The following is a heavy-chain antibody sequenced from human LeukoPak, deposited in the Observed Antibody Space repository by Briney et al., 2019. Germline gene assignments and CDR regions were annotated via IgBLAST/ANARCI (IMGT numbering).Heavy chain of an antibody. D-gene: IGHD6-19*01. Sequence: GGSLRLSCAVSGFTFSRYWMTWVRQAPGKGLEWVANIKVDGSEKYYVDAVKGRFTISRDNAKDSLYLQMNGLRAEDTAVYYCARDRGSSKWLVGHFDYWGQGTLVTVSS. CDR1: GFTFSRYW. CDR3: ARDRGSSKWLVGHFDY. J-gene: IGHJ4*02. V-gene: IGHV3-7*01. CDR2: IKVDGSEK.